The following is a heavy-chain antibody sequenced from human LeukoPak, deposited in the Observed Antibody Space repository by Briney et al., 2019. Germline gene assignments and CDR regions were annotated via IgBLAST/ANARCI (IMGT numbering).Heavy chain of an antibody. CDR2: ISYDGSNK. V-gene: IGHV3-30-3*01. CDR3: ARSTVTTKGYYFDY. J-gene: IGHJ4*02. D-gene: IGHD4-17*01. Sequence: GRSLRLSCAASGFTFSSYAMHWVRQAPGKGLEWVAVISYDGSNKYYADSVKGRFTISRDNSKNTLYLQMNSLRAEDTAVYYCARSTVTTKGYYFDYWGQGTLVTVSS. CDR1: GFTFSSYA.